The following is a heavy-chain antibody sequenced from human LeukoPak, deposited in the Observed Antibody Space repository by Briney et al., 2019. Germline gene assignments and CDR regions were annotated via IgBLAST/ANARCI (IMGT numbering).Heavy chain of an antibody. J-gene: IGHJ4*02. Sequence: SETLSLTCTVSGGSISCYYWSWIRQPPGKGLEWIGYIYYSGSTNYNPSLKSRVTISVDTSKNQFSLKLSSVTAADTAVYYCARDYDSSGYSDYWGQGTLVTVSS. CDR1: GGSISCYY. V-gene: IGHV4-59*01. CDR2: IYYSGST. CDR3: ARDYDSSGYSDY. D-gene: IGHD3-22*01.